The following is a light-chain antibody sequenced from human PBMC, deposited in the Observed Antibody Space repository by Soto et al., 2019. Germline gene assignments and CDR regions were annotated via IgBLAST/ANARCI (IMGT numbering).Light chain of an antibody. CDR2: RAS. CDR3: QQYGSSHGT. CDR1: QSVRDN. V-gene: IGKV3-20*01. J-gene: IGKJ1*01. Sequence: EIVMTQSPATLSGSPGEGATLSCRASQSVRDNLAWYQQKPGQAPRLLIYRASTRATGIPDRFSGSGSGTHFTLTISRLEPGDFALYYCQQYGSSHGTFGQGTKVDIK.